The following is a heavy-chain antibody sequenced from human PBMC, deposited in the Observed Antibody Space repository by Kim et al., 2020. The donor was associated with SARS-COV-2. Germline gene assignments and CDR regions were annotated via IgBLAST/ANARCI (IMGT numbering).Heavy chain of an antibody. CDR1: GGSLSSSSFY. V-gene: IGHV4-39*01. J-gene: IGHJ4*02. Sequence: SETLSLTCTVSGGSLSSSSFYWGWIRQPPGKGLEWIGSIHYSRCTYYIPSLKSRVTISVDSSNNQFSLKLSSVTAADTAVYYCATLHIVDYWGQGSLVT. D-gene: IGHD2-21*01. CDR3: ATLHIVDY. CDR2: IHYSRCT.